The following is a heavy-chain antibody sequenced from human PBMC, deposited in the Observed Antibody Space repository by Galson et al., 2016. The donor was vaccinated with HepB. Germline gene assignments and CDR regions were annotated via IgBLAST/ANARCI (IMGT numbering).Heavy chain of an antibody. Sequence: SLRLSCAASGFTFTSSAMHWVRQAPGKGLEWLAVIWNDGVNNYYADSVTGRFTISRDNSKNTLYLQMNSLRAEDTAVYYCAKVLPYSAGHGMDVRGQGTTVTVSS. J-gene: IGHJ6*01. D-gene: IGHD6-13*01. V-gene: IGHV3-33*06. CDR3: AKVLPYSAGHGMDV. CDR2: IWNDGVNN. CDR1: GFTFTSSA.